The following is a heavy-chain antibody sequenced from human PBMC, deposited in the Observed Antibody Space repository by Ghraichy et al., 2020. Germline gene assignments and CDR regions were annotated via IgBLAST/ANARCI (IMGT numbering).Heavy chain of an antibody. J-gene: IGHJ5*02. CDR2: ISGSGGST. V-gene: IGHV3-23*01. D-gene: IGHD2-2*01. Sequence: GESLNISCAVSGFTFSSYAMSWVRQAPGKGLEWVSAISGSGGSTYYADSVKGRFTISRDNSKNTLYLQMNSLRAEDTAVYYCAKVCSSTSCYPWGQGTLVTVSS. CDR1: GFTFSSYA. CDR3: AKVCSSTSCYP.